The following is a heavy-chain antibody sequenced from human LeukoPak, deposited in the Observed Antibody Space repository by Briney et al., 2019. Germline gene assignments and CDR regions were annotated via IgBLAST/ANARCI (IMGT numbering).Heavy chain of an antibody. V-gene: IGHV4-39*01. Sequence: PSETLSLTCTLSSGSITSSNSYWGWIRQPPGKGLEWITRIYYTESTYYNPSLKSRVTISVDTSKYQFSLKVSSVTAADTAVYYCARRMIAVAGTVVYYFDYWGQGTLVTVSS. CDR2: IYYTEST. D-gene: IGHD6-19*01. CDR1: SGSITSSNSY. CDR3: ARRMIAVAGTVVYYFDY. J-gene: IGHJ4*02.